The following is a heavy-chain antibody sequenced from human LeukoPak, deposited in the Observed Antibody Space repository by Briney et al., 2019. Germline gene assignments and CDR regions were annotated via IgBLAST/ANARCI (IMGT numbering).Heavy chain of an antibody. D-gene: IGHD3-22*01. J-gene: IGHJ5*02. CDR3: ARDFPTYDIETFDP. V-gene: IGHV1-2*02. CDR2: INPNSGGT. Sequence: GASVKVSCKASGYTFTSYYIHWVRQAPGQGLEWMGWINPNSGGTNYAQKFQGRVTMTRDTSISTAYMELSRLRSDDTAVYYCARDFPTYDIETFDPWGQGTLVTVSS. CDR1: GYTFTSYY.